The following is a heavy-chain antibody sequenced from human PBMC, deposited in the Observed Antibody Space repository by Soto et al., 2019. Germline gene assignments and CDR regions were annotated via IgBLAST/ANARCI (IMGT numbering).Heavy chain of an antibody. CDR2: ISYDGSNK. CDR3: ARSEGGDSSSWYSPHYYYYYGMDV. D-gene: IGHD6-13*01. V-gene: IGHV3-30-3*01. CDR1: GFTFSSYA. Sequence: QVQLVESGGGVVQPGRSLRLSCAASGFTFSSYAMHWVRQAPGKWLEWVAVISYDGSNKYYADSVKGRFTISRDNSKNTLYLQMNSLRAEDTAVYYCARSEGGDSSSWYSPHYYYYYGMDVWGQGTTVTVSS. J-gene: IGHJ6*02.